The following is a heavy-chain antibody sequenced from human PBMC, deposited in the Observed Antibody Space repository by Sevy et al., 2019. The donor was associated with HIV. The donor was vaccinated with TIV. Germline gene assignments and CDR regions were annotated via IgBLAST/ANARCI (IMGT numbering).Heavy chain of an antibody. CDR3: ASSYYESSGNSPLYYYGMDV. Sequence: ASVKVSCKASGGTFSNYAISWVRQAPGQGLEWMGGFIPMFDTANSAQKFQGRVTLTADGSTSTAYMELRSLRSEDTAGYYCASSYYESSGNSPLYYYGMDVWGQGTTVTVSS. CDR1: GGTFSNYA. D-gene: IGHD3-22*01. V-gene: IGHV1-69*13. J-gene: IGHJ6*02. CDR2: FIPMFDTA.